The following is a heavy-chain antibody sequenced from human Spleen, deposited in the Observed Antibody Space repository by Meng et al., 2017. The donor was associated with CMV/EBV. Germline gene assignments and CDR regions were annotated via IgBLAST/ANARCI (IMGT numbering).Heavy chain of an antibody. D-gene: IGHD6-13*01. CDR3: ARDHFSAAAGIGSFDS. J-gene: IGHJ4*02. Sequence: GESLKISCAASGFTFSSYAMHWVRQAPGKGLEWVAVISYHGTNKYYADSAKGRFTISRDNSKNTLYLQMNSLRPEDTALYYCARDHFSAAAGIGSFDSWGQGTLVTVSS. CDR1: GFTFSSYA. V-gene: IGHV3-30-3*01. CDR2: ISYHGTNK.